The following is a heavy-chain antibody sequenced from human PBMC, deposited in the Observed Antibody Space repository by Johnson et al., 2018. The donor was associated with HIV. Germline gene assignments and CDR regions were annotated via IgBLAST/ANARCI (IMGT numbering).Heavy chain of an antibody. CDR1: GFTFSSYD. D-gene: IGHD3-22*01. J-gene: IGHJ3*02. CDR2: IGTAGDT. V-gene: IGHV3-13*01. CDR3: ARGSSYYYDSSGYAFDI. Sequence: VQLVESGGGLIKPGGSLRLSCAASGFTFSSYDMHWVRQATGKGLEWVSAIGTAGDTYYPGSVKGRFTISRDNAKNSLYLQMNSLRAGDTAVYYCARGSSYYYDSSGYAFDIWGQGTMVTVSS.